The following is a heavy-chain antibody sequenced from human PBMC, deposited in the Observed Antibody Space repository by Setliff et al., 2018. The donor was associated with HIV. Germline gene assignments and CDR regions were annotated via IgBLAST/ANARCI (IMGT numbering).Heavy chain of an antibody. CDR3: ARHDSRGPRSAFDL. D-gene: IGHD2-21*01. CDR2: IYYSGST. CDR1: GGSISSSSYY. J-gene: IGHJ3*01. V-gene: IGHV4-39*01. Sequence: CTVSGGSISSSSYYWGWIRQPPGKGLEWLGTIYYSGSTYYNPSLKSRVTLSVDTSKNQFSLKLSSVTAADTAVYYCARHDSRGPRSAFDLWGRGTMVTVSS.